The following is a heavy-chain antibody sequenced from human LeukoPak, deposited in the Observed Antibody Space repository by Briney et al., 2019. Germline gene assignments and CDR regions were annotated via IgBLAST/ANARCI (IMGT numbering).Heavy chain of an antibody. D-gene: IGHD4-17*01. CDR1: GFTFSSYW. Sequence: GRSLRLSCAASGFTFSSYWMHWVRQAPGKGLVWVSRINSDGSSTSYADSVKGRFTISRDNAKNTLYLQMNSLRAEDTAVYYCAGDHDYGDYLCDYWGQGTLVTVSS. CDR3: AGDHDYGDYLCDY. CDR2: INSDGSST. J-gene: IGHJ4*02. V-gene: IGHV3-74*01.